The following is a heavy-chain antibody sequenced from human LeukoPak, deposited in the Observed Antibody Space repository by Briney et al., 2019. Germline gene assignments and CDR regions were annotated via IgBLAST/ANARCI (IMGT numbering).Heavy chain of an antibody. CDR3: ARDREYYDFWGGTDY. CDR2: ISYDGSDK. D-gene: IGHD3-3*01. Sequence: GRSLRLSCAASGFTFSSYAMHWVRQAPGKGLEWVAVISYDGSDKYYADSVKGRFTISRDNSKNTLYLQMNSLRAEDTAVYYCARDREYYDFWGGTDYWGQGTLVTVSS. CDR1: GFTFSSYA. J-gene: IGHJ4*02. V-gene: IGHV3-30-3*01.